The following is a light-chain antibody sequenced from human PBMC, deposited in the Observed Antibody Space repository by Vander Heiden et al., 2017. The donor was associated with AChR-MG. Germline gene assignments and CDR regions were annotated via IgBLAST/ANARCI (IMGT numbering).Light chain of an antibody. CDR3: QQYYSNPMWT. Sequence: DIQLTQSPSTLSASVGDRVTITCRSSQRISSWLAWYQQKPGQAPKLLIYGASDLESGVPSRFSGSGSGTEFTLTISSLQPDDFAVYYCQQYYSNPMWTFGQGTKVEIK. V-gene: IGKV1-5*01. CDR2: GAS. CDR1: QRISSW. J-gene: IGKJ1*01.